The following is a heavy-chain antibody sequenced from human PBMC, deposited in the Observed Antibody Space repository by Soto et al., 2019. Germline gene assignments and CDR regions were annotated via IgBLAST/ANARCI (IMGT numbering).Heavy chain of an antibody. CDR1: GGTFSSYT. J-gene: IGHJ5*02. CDR3: ARDPAGSSWYPPKFDP. V-gene: IGHV1-69*04. Sequence: SVKVSCKASGGTFSSYTISGVRQAPGQGLEWMGRIIPILGIANYAQKFQGRVTITADKSTSTAYMELSSLRSEDTAVYYCARDPAGSSWYPPKFDPWGQGTLVTVSS. D-gene: IGHD6-13*01. CDR2: IIPILGIA.